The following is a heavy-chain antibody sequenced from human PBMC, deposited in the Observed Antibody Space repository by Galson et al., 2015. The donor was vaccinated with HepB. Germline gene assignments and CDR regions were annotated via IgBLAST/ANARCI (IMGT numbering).Heavy chain of an antibody. CDR2: INPSSGDT. Sequence: SVKVSCKASGYTFIGYYMHWVRQAPGQGLEWMGRINPSSGDTKYAQKFQGRVTITRDTSISTAYMELSRLRSDDTAVYYCARGQKRGLGSWGLFDPWGQGTLVTVSS. J-gene: IGHJ5*02. V-gene: IGHV1-2*06. D-gene: IGHD3-10*01. CDR3: ARGQKRGLGSWGLFDP. CDR1: GYTFIGYY.